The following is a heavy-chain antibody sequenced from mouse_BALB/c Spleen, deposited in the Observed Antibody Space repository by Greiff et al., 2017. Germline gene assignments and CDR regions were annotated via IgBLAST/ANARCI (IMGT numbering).Heavy chain of an antibody. J-gene: IGHJ4*01. CDR1: GYTFTDYE. CDR3: TKSTVVEYYAMDY. D-gene: IGHD1-1*01. Sequence: VQLQQSGAELVRPGASVTLSCKASGYTFTDYEMHWVKQTPVHGLVWIGAIDPETGGTAYNQKFKGKATLTADKSSSTAYMELRSLTSEDSAVYYCTKSTVVEYYAMDYWGQGTSVTVSS. V-gene: IGHV1-15*01. CDR2: IDPETGGT.